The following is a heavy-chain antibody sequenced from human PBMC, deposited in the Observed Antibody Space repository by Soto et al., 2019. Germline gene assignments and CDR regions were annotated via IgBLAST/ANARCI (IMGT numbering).Heavy chain of an antibody. Sequence: SETLSLTCAASGGSISSSNWWSWVRQPPGKGLEWIGEISHSGSANYNPSLKTRVTLSIDKSKNHFSLRVASVTPADTAVYYCARFNWVRGVSWFDPWGQGIRVTVSS. V-gene: IGHV4-4*02. CDR2: ISHSGSA. J-gene: IGHJ5*02. CDR1: GGSISSSNW. CDR3: ARFNWVRGVSWFDP. D-gene: IGHD3-10*01.